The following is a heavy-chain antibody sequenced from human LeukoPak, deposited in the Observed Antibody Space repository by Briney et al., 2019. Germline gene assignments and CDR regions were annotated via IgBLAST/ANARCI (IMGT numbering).Heavy chain of an antibody. V-gene: IGHV1-18*01. CDR2: ISAYNGNT. J-gene: IGHJ5*02. D-gene: IGHD3-22*01. CDR1: GYTFTSYG. CDR3: ARYDSSGYYYRDWFDP. Sequence: GASVKVSCKASGYTFTSYGISWVRQAPGQGLEWMGWISAYNGNTNYAQKLQGRVTMTTVTSTSTAYMELRSLRSDDTAVYYCARYDSSGYYYRDWFDPWGQGTLVTVSS.